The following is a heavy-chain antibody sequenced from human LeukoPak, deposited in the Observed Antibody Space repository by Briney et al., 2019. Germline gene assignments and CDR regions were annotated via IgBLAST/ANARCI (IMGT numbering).Heavy chain of an antibody. CDR1: GYTFTGDY. Sequence: GASVKVSCKASGYTFTGDYLHWVRLAPGQGLEWMGWINPNSGGTNYAQKFQGRVTMTRDTSIRTAYMELRRLRSDDTAVYYCARDLSGNDAFDIWGQGTMVTVSS. V-gene: IGHV1-2*02. J-gene: IGHJ3*02. CDR3: ARDLSGNDAFDI. CDR2: INPNSGGT. D-gene: IGHD3-10*01.